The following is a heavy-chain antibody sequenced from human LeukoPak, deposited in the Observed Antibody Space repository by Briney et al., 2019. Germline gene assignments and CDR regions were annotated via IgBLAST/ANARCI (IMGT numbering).Heavy chain of an antibody. J-gene: IGHJ4*02. CDR2: ISSSGSTI. CDR1: GFTFSRYE. V-gene: IGHV3-48*03. D-gene: IGHD5-24*01. Sequence: PGGSLRLSCAASGFTFSRYEMNWVRQAPGKGLEWVSYISSSGSTIYYADSVKGRFTISRDNAKNSLYLQMNSLRAEDTAVYSCPRGRREVDNWGQGTLVTVSS. CDR3: PRGRREVDN.